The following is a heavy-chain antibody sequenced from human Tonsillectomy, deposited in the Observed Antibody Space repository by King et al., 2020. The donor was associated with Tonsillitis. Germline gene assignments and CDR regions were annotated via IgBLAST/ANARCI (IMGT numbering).Heavy chain of an antibody. D-gene: IGHD5-12*01. J-gene: IGHJ5*02. Sequence: QLVQSGGGLVQPGGSLRLSCAVSGFTFSISAMTWVRQAPGKGLEWVSAISGSGGSTYYAFSVKGRFTISRDNSKNTLYLQMSSLRAEDTALHYCAKKGVDISSSFDPWGQGTLVTVSS. CDR2: ISGSGGST. CDR1: GFTFSISA. V-gene: IGHV3-23*04. CDR3: AKKGVDISSSFDP.